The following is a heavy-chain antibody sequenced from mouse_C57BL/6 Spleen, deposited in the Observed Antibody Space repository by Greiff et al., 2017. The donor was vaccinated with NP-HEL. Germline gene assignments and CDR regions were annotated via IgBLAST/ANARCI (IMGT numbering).Heavy chain of an antibody. J-gene: IGHJ3*01. CDR3: ARDLTRRFAY. CDR1: GFTFSSYA. Sequence: EVKVVESGGGLVKPGGSLKLSCAASGFTFSSYAMSWVRQTPEKRLEWVATISDGGSYTYYPDNVKGRFTISRDNAKNNLYLQMSHLKSEDTAMYYCARDLTRRFAYWGQGTLVTVSA. V-gene: IGHV5-4*01. CDR2: ISDGGSYT.